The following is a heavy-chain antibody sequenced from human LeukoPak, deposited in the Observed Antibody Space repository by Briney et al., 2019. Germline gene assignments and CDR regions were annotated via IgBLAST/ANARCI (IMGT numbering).Heavy chain of an antibody. V-gene: IGHV3-23*01. D-gene: IGHD1-26*01. Sequence: GGSLRLSCGASGFTFSSYAMSWVRQAPGKGLECVSAISGSGGSTYYADSVKGRFTISRDNSKNTLYLQLNSLRAEDTAVYYCAKSFWYSGSYYDIWGQGTMVTVSS. CDR3: AKSFWYSGSYYDI. CDR2: ISGSGGST. CDR1: GFTFSSYA. J-gene: IGHJ3*02.